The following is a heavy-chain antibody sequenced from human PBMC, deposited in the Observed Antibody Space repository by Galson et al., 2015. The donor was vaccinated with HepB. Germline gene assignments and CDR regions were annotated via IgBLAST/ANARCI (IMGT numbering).Heavy chain of an antibody. CDR3: TTEVQGYIWGSPRRAFDY. CDR2: IKSKTDGGTT. CDR1: GFTFSNAW. D-gene: IGHD3-16*01. V-gene: IGHV3-15*01. Sequence: SLRLSCAASGFTFSNAWMSWVRQAPGKGLEWVGRIKSKTDGGTTDYAAPVKGRFTISRDDSKNTLYLQMNSLKTEDTAVYYCTTEVQGYIWGSPRRAFDYWGQGTLVTVSS. J-gene: IGHJ4*02.